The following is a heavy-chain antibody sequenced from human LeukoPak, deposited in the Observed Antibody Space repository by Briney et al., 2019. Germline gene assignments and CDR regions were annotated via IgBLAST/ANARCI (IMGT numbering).Heavy chain of an antibody. V-gene: IGHV3-7*01. CDR3: ASSFTPYYYDV. D-gene: IGHD2-15*01. CDR1: GVIFRKYF. Sequence: GGSLRLSCAASGVIFRKYFMSWARQAPGKGLEWVAKISNDASATTYGDSVWGRVTISRVSAQNSVFLQMHSRRGGDTAVYYCASSFTPYYYDVWGQGILVTVSS. CDR2: ISNDASAT. J-gene: IGHJ4*02.